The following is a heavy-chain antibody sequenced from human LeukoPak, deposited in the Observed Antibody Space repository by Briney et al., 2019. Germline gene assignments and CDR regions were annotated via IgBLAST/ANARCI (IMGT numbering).Heavy chain of an antibody. Sequence: GGSLRLPCAASGFTFSSYSMNWVRQAPGKGLEWVSTISTSSITIYYADSVKGRFTISRDNAKNSLYLQMNSLRDDDTAVYYCAGDDSGSFDYWGQGTLVTVSS. CDR2: ISTSSITI. V-gene: IGHV3-48*02. CDR3: AGDDSGSFDY. CDR1: GFTFSSYS. D-gene: IGHD3-10*01. J-gene: IGHJ4*02.